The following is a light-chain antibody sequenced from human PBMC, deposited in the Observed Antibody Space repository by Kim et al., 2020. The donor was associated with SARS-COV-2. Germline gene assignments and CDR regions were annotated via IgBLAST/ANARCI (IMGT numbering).Light chain of an antibody. CDR3: QQYGSSPYS. CDR2: EAF. J-gene: IGKJ2*03. Sequence: LSPGERATLSCRASQSVASRLLAWYQQKPGQAPRLLIYEAFKRVTGIPDRFSGSGSGTDFTLTISRPEPEDFAMYYCQQYGSSPYSFGQGTKLEIK. V-gene: IGKV3-20*01. CDR1: QSVASRL.